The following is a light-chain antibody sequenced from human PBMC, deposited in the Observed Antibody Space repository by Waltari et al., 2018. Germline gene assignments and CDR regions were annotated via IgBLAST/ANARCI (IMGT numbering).Light chain of an antibody. CDR3: QHGYGVPWT. Sequence: DIQMTQSPPSLPASAGDRVTITCQASQGINNNLAWYQQKPGRGPKLLIYKASTLQSGVPSRFSGSGSGTDFTLTISNLQPEDLATYYCQHGYGVPWTFGQGTRVEVK. CDR1: QGINNN. J-gene: IGKJ1*01. CDR2: KAS. V-gene: IGKV1-17*02.